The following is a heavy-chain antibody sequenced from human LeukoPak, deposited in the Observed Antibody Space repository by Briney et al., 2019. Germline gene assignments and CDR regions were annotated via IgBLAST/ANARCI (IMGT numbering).Heavy chain of an antibody. Sequence: GGSLRLSWAAPGFTVSSNYMSWGRQAPGEGVGGVSVIYSGGSTYYADSVKGRFTISRDNSKNTLYLQMNSLRAEDTAVYYCARGGSYYGSGLTKDYWGQGTLVTVSS. CDR3: ARGGSYYGSGLTKDY. V-gene: IGHV3-53*01. CDR2: IYSGGST. D-gene: IGHD3-10*01. J-gene: IGHJ4*02. CDR1: GFTVSSNY.